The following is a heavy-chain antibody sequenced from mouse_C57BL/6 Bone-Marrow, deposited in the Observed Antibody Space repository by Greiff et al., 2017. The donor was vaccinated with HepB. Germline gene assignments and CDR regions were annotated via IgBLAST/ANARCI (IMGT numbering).Heavy chain of an antibody. J-gene: IGHJ3*01. CDR2: IDPSDSYT. Sequence: QVQLQQPGAELVKPGASVKLSCKASGYTFTSYWMQWVKQRPGQGLEWIGEIDPSDSYTNYNQKFKGKATLTVDTSSSTAYMQLSSLTSEDSAVYYCARQDSSGYVWFAYWGQGTLVTVSA. CDR1: GYTFTSYW. CDR3: ARQDSSGYVWFAY. D-gene: IGHD3-2*02. V-gene: IGHV1-50*01.